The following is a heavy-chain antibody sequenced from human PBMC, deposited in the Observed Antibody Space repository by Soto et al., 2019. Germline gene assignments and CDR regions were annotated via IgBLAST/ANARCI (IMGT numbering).Heavy chain of an antibody. CDR3: AKDDYDFWSGYYFYAFDI. V-gene: IGHV3-30*18. D-gene: IGHD3-3*01. Sequence: QVQLVESGGGVVQPGRSLRFSCAASGFTFSSYGMHWVRQAPGKGLEWVAVISYDGSNKYYADSVKGRFTISRDNSKNTLYLQMNSLRAEDTAVYYCAKDDYDFWSGYYFYAFDIWGQGTMVTVSS. J-gene: IGHJ3*02. CDR2: ISYDGSNK. CDR1: GFTFSSYG.